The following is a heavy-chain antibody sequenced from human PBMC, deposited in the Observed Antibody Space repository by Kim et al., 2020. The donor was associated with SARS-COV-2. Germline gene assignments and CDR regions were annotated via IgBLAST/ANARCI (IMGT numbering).Heavy chain of an antibody. V-gene: IGHV3-9*01. J-gene: IGHJ4*02. Sequence: GGSLRLSCAASGFIFDDYAMRWVRQAPGKGLEWVSSISWNSGRISYADSVKGRYTIPRDNAQNSLYLQMNSLRLEDTAFYFCVKGMDPGEAGGNTGLDYWGQGTLVTVSS. CDR2: ISWNSGRI. D-gene: IGHD5-18*01. CDR1: GFIFDDYA. CDR3: VKGMDPGEAGGNTGLDY.